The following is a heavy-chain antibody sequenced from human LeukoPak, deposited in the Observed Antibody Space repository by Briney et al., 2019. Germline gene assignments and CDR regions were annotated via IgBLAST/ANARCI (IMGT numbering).Heavy chain of an antibody. V-gene: IGHV1-2*02. CDR3: ARDPGSAARPQDNWFDP. D-gene: IGHD6-6*01. Sequence: ASVKVSCKASGYTFTGYYMHWVRQAPGQGLEWMGWINPNSGGTNYAQKFQGRVTMTRDTSLSTAYMELSRLRSDDTAVYYCARDPGSAARPQDNWFDPWGQGTLVTVSS. CDR2: INPNSGGT. CDR1: GYTFTGYY. J-gene: IGHJ5*02.